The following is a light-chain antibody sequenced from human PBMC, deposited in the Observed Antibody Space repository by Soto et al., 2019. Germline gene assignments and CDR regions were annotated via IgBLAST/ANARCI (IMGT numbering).Light chain of an antibody. V-gene: IGLV2-8*01. CDR1: SSDVGGYNY. CDR3: SSYAGSTPRVV. J-gene: IGLJ2*01. Sequence: QSALTQPPSASGSPGQSVTISCTGTSSDVGGYNYVSWYQQRPGKAPKLMIYEVSKRPSGVPDRFSGSKSGNTASLTVSGLQAEDEADYYCSSYAGSTPRVVFGGGTKVTVL. CDR2: EVS.